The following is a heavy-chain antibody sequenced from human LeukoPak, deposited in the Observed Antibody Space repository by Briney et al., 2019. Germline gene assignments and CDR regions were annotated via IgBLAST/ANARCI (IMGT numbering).Heavy chain of an antibody. CDR2: INHDGTGT. J-gene: IGHJ4*02. Sequence: GGSLRLSCAASGFTFRNFGMHRVGQVPGKGLVWVSGINHDGTGTYYPDCVKGRFTISRDNAKYTVYLQMNGLRGEVTPVYYCAPVSEYWGQGTLLTVSS. V-gene: IGHV3-74*01. CDR1: GFTFRNFG. CDR3: APVSEY.